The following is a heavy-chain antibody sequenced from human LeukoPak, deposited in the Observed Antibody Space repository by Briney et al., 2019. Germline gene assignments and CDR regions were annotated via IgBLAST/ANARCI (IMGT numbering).Heavy chain of an antibody. J-gene: IGHJ6*03. D-gene: IGHD6-13*01. V-gene: IGHV3-30*02. CDR1: GFTFSSYG. CDR3: AKDGQQLAPDHYYYYMYV. CDR2: IRYDGSNK. Sequence: GGSLRLSCAASGFTFSSYGMHWVRQAPGKGLEWVAFIRYDGSNKYYADSVKGRFTISRDNSKNTLYLQMNSLRAEDTAVYYCAKDGQQLAPDHYYYYMYVWGKGTTVTVSS.